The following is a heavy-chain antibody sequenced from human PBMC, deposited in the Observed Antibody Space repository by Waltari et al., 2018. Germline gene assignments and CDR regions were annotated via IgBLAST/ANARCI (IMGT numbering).Heavy chain of an antibody. Sequence: QVQLQESGPRLVKPSQTLSLTCTVSGGSISSGDYYWSWIRQPPGKGLELIGYIYYSGSTYYNPCLKSRVTIAVDTSKNQFSLKLSSVTAADTTVYYCARSPRSYGVDYWGQGTLVTVSS. J-gene: IGHJ4*02. D-gene: IGHD1-26*01. CDR1: GGSISSGDYY. V-gene: IGHV4-30-4*08. CDR2: IYYSGST. CDR3: ARSPRSYGVDY.